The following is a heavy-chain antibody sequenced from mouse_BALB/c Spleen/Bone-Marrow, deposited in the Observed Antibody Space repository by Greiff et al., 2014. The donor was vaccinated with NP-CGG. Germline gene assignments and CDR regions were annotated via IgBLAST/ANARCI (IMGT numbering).Heavy chain of an antibody. V-gene: IGHV7-3*02. CDR1: GFTFTDYY. CDR2: IRNKANGYTT. J-gene: IGHJ2*01. CDR3: ARDMGLLRLDY. Sequence: EVQLVESGGGLVQPGGSLRLSCATSGFTFTDYYMSWVRQPPGKALEWLTFIRNKANGYTTEYSASVKGRFTTSRDNSQSILYLQMNTLRAEDSATYYCARDMGLLRLDYWGQGTTLTVSS. D-gene: IGHD2-3*01.